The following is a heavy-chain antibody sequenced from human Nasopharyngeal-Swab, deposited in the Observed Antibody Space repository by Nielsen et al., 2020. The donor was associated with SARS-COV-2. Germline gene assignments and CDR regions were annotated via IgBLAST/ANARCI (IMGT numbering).Heavy chain of an antibody. CDR1: GFTFRTYS. Sequence: GESLKISCSASGFTFRTYSMNWVRQAPGKGLEWVAHITASSSATNYADFVRGRFTISRDNARNSLYSQMNTLRNEDTAVFYCATGRDYGFDIWGQGTMVAVSS. CDR3: ATGRDYGFDI. CDR2: ITASSSAT. D-gene: IGHD4/OR15-4a*01. J-gene: IGHJ3*02. V-gene: IGHV3-48*02.